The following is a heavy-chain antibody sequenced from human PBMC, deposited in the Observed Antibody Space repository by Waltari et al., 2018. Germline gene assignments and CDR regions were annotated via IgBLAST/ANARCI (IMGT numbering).Heavy chain of an antibody. CDR3: TTQYWGNGIVIDH. D-gene: IGHD7-27*01. Sequence: EGQLVESGGGLVKPGGSLRLSCAASGFTFNKAWMSWVRQAPGKGLKLVGRIESKSDGGKIDYGAPVKGRFSISRDDSKNTLYLQMDSLKNKDTAVYYCTTQYWGNGIVIDHWGQGAQVTVSS. CDR1: GFTFNKAW. J-gene: IGHJ4*02. CDR2: IESKSDGGKI. V-gene: IGHV3-15*04.